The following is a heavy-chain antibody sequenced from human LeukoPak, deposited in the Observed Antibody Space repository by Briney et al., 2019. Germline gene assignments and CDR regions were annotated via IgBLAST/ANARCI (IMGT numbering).Heavy chain of an antibody. D-gene: IGHD3-22*01. J-gene: IGHJ4*02. V-gene: IGHV1-69*04. CDR2: IIPILGVA. Sequence: SVKVSCKASGGTFSSYANSWVRQAPGQGLEWMGRIIPILGVANQAQKFQGRVTITADKSTSTAYMELSSLRSEDTAVYYCARDRISQQTYSYDSSAYPFDYWGQGTLVTVSS. CDR3: ARDRISQQTYSYDSSAYPFDY. CDR1: GGTFSSYA.